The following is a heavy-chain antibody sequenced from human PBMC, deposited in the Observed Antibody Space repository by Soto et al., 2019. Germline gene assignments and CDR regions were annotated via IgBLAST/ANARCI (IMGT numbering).Heavy chain of an antibody. V-gene: IGHV4-31*03. J-gene: IGHJ6*02. CDR3: ARAARYCSSTSCYLKGRYYYYYYGMDV. CDR2: IYYSGST. D-gene: IGHD2-2*01. CDR1: GGSISSGGYY. Sequence: SETLSLTCTVSGGSISSGGYYWSWIRQHPGKGLEWIGYIYYSGSTYYNPSLKSRVTISVDTSKNQFSLELSSVTAADTAVYYCARAARYCSSTSCYLKGRYYYYYYGMDVWGQGTTVTVSS.